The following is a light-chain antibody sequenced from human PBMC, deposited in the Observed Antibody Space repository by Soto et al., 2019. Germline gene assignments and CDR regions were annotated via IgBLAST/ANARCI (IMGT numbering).Light chain of an antibody. Sequence: EIVMTQSPATLSVSPGERATLSCRASQSFSNNLAWYQQKPGRAPRLLIYGASTRATGIPARFSGSGSGTEFTLTINSLQSEDFAVYYCQQYNNWPGTFGQGTKVEIK. CDR1: QSFSNN. CDR3: QQYNNWPGT. CDR2: GAS. V-gene: IGKV3-15*01. J-gene: IGKJ1*01.